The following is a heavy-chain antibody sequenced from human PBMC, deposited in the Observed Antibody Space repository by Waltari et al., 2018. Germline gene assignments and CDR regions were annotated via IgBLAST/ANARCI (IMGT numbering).Heavy chain of an antibody. D-gene: IGHD4-4*01. CDR3: ARDSAPYSNYADAIDI. CDR2: IGKEGGEE. CDR1: GFTFMNYW. V-gene: IGHV3-7*01. J-gene: IGHJ3*02. Sequence: EVQLVESGGGLVQPGGSLRVSCVASGFTFMNYWMSWVRQAPGKGLEWVARIGKEGGEEYYVDALKGRFTVSRNNATNSLHLHMDSLRVEDTAIYYCARDSAPYSNYADAIDIWGQGTMVIVSS.